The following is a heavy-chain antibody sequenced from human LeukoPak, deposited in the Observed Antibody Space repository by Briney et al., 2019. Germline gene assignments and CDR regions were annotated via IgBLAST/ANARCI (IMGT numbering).Heavy chain of an antibody. J-gene: IGHJ5*02. Sequence: SETLSLTCAVPGYSISSGYYWGWIRPPPGKGLEWIGSIYHSGSTYYNPSLKSRVTISVDTSKNQFSLKLSSVTAADTAVYYCARFKSTSCRFDPWGQGTLVTVSS. D-gene: IGHD2-2*01. CDR3: ARFKSTSCRFDP. V-gene: IGHV4-38-2*01. CDR2: IYHSGST. CDR1: GYSISSGYY.